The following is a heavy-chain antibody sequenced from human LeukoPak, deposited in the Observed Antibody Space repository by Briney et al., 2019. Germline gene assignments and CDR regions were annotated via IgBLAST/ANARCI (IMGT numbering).Heavy chain of an antibody. CDR3: ARHGRESRYFDWLLYYIDH. CDR1: GASISAYS. J-gene: IGHJ4*02. V-gene: IGHV4-59*08. D-gene: IGHD3-9*01. CDR2: IHYSGNT. Sequence: SETLSLTCTVSGASISAYSWSWIRQPPGKGLEWIGCIHYSGNTHCNPSHESRVTLSVDTSKNQFSLKLSSVTAADTAVYYCARHGRESRYFDWLLYYIDHWGQGALVTVSS.